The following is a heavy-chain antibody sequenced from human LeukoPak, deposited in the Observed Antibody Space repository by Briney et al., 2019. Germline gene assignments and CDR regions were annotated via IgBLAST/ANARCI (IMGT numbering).Heavy chain of an antibody. J-gene: IGHJ4*02. CDR1: GFTFSSYS. CDR3: GKMGSSGD. V-gene: IGHV3-48*01. Sequence: GGSLRLSCAASGFTFSSYSMNWVRQAPGKGLEWVSYISSSSSTIYYADSVKGRFTISRDNSKNTLYLQMNSLRAEDTAVYYCGKMGSSGDWGQGTLVTVSS. CDR2: ISSSSSTI. D-gene: IGHD2-15*01.